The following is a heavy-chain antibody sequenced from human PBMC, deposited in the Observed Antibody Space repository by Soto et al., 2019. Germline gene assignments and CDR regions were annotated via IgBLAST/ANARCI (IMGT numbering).Heavy chain of an antibody. CDR2: ISYDGSNK. D-gene: IGHD3-22*01. J-gene: IGHJ3*02. CDR1: GFTFSSYG. V-gene: IGHV3-30*03. CDR3: ATSTMIRTPDAFDI. Sequence: QVQLVESGGGVVQPGRSLRLSCAASGFTFSSYGMHWVRQAPGKGLEWVAVISYDGSNKYYADSVKGRFTISRDNSMNTLYLQMNSLRAEDTAVYYCATSTMIRTPDAFDIWGQGTMVTVSS.